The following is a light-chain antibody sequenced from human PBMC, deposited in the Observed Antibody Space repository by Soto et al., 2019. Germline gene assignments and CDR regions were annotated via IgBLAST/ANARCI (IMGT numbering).Light chain of an antibody. J-gene: IGKJ2*01. CDR2: GAS. CDR3: QQYCSSPFT. V-gene: IGKV3-20*01. CDR1: QSVSANY. Sequence: EIVLTQSPGTLSLSPGESATLSCRASQSVSANYLAWYQQKPGQAPRLLIYGASSRATGIPDRFSGSGSETDFTLTISRLEPEHFAAYYCQQYCSSPFTFGQANKLEIK.